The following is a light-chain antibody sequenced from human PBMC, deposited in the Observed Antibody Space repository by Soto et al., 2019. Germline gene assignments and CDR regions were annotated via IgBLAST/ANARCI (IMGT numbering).Light chain of an antibody. CDR2: EVS. CDR3: KSYTNTAARV. V-gene: IGLV2-14*01. Sequence: QALLTQAASVSGSPGQSITISCTGTISDVGAHNFVSWYQQHPGKAPKLMIYEVSNRPSGVSDRFSGSKSGNTASLTISGLQAEDEADYYCKSYTNTAARVFGTGTKVTVL. CDR1: ISDVGAHNF. J-gene: IGLJ1*01.